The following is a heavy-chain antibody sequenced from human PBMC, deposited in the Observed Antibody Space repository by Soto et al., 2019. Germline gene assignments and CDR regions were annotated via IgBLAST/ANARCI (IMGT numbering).Heavy chain of an antibody. Sequence: GSLRLSCAASGFTFSSYWMSWVRQAPGKGLEWVANIKQDGSEKYYVDSVKGRFTISRDNAKNSLYLQMNSLRAEDTAVYYCARELGSSSPHYYYYYMDVWGKGTTVTVSS. V-gene: IGHV3-7*01. CDR2: IKQDGSEK. J-gene: IGHJ6*03. CDR3: ARELGSSSPHYYYYYMDV. CDR1: GFTFSSYW. D-gene: IGHD6-13*01.